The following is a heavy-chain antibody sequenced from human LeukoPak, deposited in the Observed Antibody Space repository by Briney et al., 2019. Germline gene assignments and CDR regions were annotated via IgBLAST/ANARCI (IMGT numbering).Heavy chain of an antibody. V-gene: IGHV3-30*01. Sequence: PGRSLRLSSAASGVTFISYAMHGVPDAPAKGLECGGVISYDGSNKYYADSVKGRFTISRDNSKNPLYLQMNSRRAEDTAVYYCARDASGYDYAFDIWGQGTMVTVSS. CDR1: GVTFISYA. CDR2: ISYDGSNK. J-gene: IGHJ3*02. D-gene: IGHD5-12*01. CDR3: ARDASGYDYAFDI.